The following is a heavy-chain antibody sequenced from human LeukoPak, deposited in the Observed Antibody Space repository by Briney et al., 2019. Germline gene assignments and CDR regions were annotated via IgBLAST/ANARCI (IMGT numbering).Heavy chain of an antibody. CDR2: IYYSGNT. D-gene: IGHD2-15*01. CDR1: GGSISSSSHY. CDR3: ARHENIVVVVAATGFDY. Sequence: SETLSLTCTVSGGSISSSSHYWGWIRQPPGKGLEWIGSIYYSGNTHYNPSLKSRVTISVDTSKNHFSLEVSSVTAADTAVYYCARHENIVVVVAATGFDYWGQGTLVTVSS. J-gene: IGHJ4*02. V-gene: IGHV4-39*01.